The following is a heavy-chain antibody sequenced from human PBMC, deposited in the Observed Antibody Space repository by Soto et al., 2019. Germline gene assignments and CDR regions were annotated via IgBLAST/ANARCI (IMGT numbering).Heavy chain of an antibody. V-gene: IGHV1-69*02. D-gene: IGHD3-9*01. CDR3: XXXXXXGLTG. CDR1: GGTFSSYT. J-gene: IGHJ4*02. Sequence: QVQLVQSGAEVKKPGSSVKVSCKASGGTFSSYTISWVRQAPGQGLEWMGRIIPILGIANYAQKFQGRVTITADKSTSTAYMELSSLXSEDXXXXXXXXXXXXGLTGWGQGTLVTVSS. CDR2: IIPILGIA.